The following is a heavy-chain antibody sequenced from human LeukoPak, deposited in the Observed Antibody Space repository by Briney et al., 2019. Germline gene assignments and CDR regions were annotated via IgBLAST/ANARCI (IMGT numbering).Heavy chain of an antibody. J-gene: IGHJ6*02. CDR1: GHSFTDYW. V-gene: IGHV5-51*01. Sequence: GESLKISCKGSGHSFTDYWIAWVRQMPGKGLDWMGVIYVGDSDTRYSRSFQGQVTISADKSISTAYLQWSSLKASDTAMYYCASSGGLRYFDWSDHYYYGMDVWGQGTTVTVSS. D-gene: IGHD3-9*01. CDR2: IYVGDSDT. CDR3: ASSGGLRYFDWSDHYYYGMDV.